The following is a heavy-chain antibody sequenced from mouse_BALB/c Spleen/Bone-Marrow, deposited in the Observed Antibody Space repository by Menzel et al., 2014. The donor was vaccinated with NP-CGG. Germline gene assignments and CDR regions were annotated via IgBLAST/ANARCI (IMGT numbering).Heavy chain of an antibody. V-gene: IGHV1-80*01. CDR1: GYPFSSYW. Sequence: VKLQESGAELVRPGSSVKISCKASGYPFSSYWMNWVRQRPGQGLEWIGQIYPGDGETNYNGKFKGNATLTADKSSSTAYMRLISLTSEDSAVYFCARKYGDYWGQGTTLTVSS. CDR3: ARKYGDY. CDR2: IYPGDGET. D-gene: IGHD2-10*02. J-gene: IGHJ2*01.